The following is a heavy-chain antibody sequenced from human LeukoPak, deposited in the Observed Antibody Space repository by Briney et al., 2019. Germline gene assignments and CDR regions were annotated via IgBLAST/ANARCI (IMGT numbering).Heavy chain of an antibody. D-gene: IGHD3-10*01. CDR2: ISAYNGNR. CDR3: ARGLSFGELDY. CDR1: GYTFSSYG. J-gene: IGHJ4*02. V-gene: IGHV1-18*01. Sequence: GASVKVSCKASGYTFSSYGVSWVRQAPGQGLEWMGWISAYNGNRIYAQRLQGRVTMTTDTSTSTAYMELRSLRSDDTAVYYCARGLSFGELDYWGQGTLVTVSS.